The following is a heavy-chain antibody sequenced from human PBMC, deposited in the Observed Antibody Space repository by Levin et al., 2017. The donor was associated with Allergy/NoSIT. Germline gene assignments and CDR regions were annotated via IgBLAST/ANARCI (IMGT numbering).Heavy chain of an antibody. V-gene: IGHV4-34*01. CDR2: ISQSGST. Sequence: AGGSLRLSCAVYGGSFSGNYWTWIRQPPGKGLEWIGEISQSGSTNYNPSLKTRVTISVDTSKNQFSLKLTSVTAAATAAYYCGKINVRGVLIFRGMDVWGQGTTVTVPS. J-gene: IGHJ6*02. CDR3: GKINVRGVLIFRGMDV. CDR1: GGSFSGNY. D-gene: IGHD3-10*02.